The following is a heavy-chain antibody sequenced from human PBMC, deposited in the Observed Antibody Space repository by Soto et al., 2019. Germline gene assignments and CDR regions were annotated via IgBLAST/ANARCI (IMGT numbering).Heavy chain of an antibody. CDR1: GFTFSSYS. J-gene: IGHJ6*02. D-gene: IGHD2-2*01. CDR3: ARATIVVVPAAPQYYYYYYGMDV. V-gene: IGHV3-21*01. Sequence: GGSLRLSCAASGFTFSSYSMNWVRQAPGKGLEWVSSISSSSSYIYYADSVKGRFTISRDNAKNSLYLQMNSLRAEDTAVYYCARATIVVVPAAPQYYYYYYGMDVWGQGTTVTVSS. CDR2: ISSSSSYI.